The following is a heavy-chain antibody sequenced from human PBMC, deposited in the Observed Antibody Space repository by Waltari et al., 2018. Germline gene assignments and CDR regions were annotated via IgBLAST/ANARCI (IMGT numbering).Heavy chain of an antibody. CDR1: GGTFSSYA. V-gene: IGHV1-69*01. J-gene: IGHJ6*02. Sequence: GAEVKKPGSSVKVSCKASGGTFSSYAISWVRQAPGHGLEWMGGNIPIFGTANYAQKFQGRVTITADESTRTAYMELGSLRSEDTAVNYCAGDSWDGSSTSCYYYYYGMDVWGQGTTVTVSS. CDR2: NIPIFGTA. CDR3: AGDSWDGSSTSCYYYYYGMDV. D-gene: IGHD2-2*01.